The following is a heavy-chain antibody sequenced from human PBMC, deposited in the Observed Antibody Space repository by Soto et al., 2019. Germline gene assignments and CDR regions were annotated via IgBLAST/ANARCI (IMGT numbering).Heavy chain of an antibody. CDR3: ATGGSYYDSSGYYPGTGFDY. D-gene: IGHD3-22*01. CDR1: GGTFSSYA. V-gene: IGHV1-69*13. J-gene: IGHJ4*02. Sequence: ASVKVSCKASGGTFSSYAISWVRQAPGQGLEWMGGIIPIFGTANYAQKFQGRVTITADESTSTAYMELSSLRSEDTAVYYCATGGSYYDSSGYYPGTGFDYWGQGTLVTVSS. CDR2: IIPIFGTA.